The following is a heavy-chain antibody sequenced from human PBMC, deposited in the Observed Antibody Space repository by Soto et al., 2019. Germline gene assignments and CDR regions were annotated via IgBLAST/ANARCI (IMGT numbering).Heavy chain of an antibody. Sequence: QVQLVQSGAEVKKPGSSVKVSCKASGGTFSSYAISWVRQAPGQGLEWMGGLIPIFGTANYAQKFHGRVTITADKSTSTAYIELISLRSEDTAVYYCRITMIVVVIKGVDYWGQGTLVTVS. V-gene: IGHV1-69*06. CDR3: RITMIVVVIKGVDY. D-gene: IGHD3-22*01. CDR2: LIPIFGTA. CDR1: GGTFSSYA. J-gene: IGHJ4*02.